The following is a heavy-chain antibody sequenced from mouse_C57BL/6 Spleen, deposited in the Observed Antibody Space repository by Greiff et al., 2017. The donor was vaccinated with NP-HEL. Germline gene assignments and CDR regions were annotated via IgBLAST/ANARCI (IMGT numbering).Heavy chain of an antibody. CDR2: INPDSSTI. D-gene: IGHD1-1*01. CDR3: ARRAYGSSYVGVWYFDV. J-gene: IGHJ1*03. CDR1: GIDFSRYW. V-gene: IGHV4-1*01. Sequence: EVKLMESGGGLVQPGGSLKLSCAASGIDFSRYWMSWVRRAPGKGLEWIGEINPDSSTINYAPSLKDKFIISRDNAKNTLYLQMSKVRSEDTALYYCARRAYGSSYVGVWYFDVWGTGTTVTVSS.